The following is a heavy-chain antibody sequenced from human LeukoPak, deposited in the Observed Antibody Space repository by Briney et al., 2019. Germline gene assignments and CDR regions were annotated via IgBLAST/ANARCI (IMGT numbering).Heavy chain of an antibody. CDR2: IHYSGST. CDR1: GGSISTYY. Sequence: SETLSLTCTVSGGSISTYYWSWLRQPPGKGLEWIGTIHYSGSTYYNPSLKGRVTTSVDTSKNQFSLKLSSVTAADTAVYYCARDRYHYGSGSRSFDYWGQGTLVTVSS. V-gene: IGHV4-59*12. J-gene: IGHJ4*02. CDR3: ARDRYHYGSGSRSFDY. D-gene: IGHD3-10*01.